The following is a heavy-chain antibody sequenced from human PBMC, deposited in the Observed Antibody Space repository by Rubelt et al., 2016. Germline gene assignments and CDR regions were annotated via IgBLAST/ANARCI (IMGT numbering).Heavy chain of an antibody. CDR1: GGSISSYY. D-gene: IGHD1-26*01. Sequence: QVQLQESGPGLVKPSETLSLTCTVSGGSISSYYWSWIRQPPGKGLEWIGYIYYSGSTNYNPSLKSRVTISVDTSKNQFSLKLSSVTAADTAVYYCARLSVRAINAFDIWGQGTMVTVSS. J-gene: IGHJ3*02. V-gene: IGHV4-59*08. CDR2: IYYSGST. CDR3: ARLSVRAINAFDI.